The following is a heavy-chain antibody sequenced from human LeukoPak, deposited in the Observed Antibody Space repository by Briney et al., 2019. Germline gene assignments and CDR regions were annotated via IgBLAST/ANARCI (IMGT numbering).Heavy chain of an antibody. CDR3: AKDRITVFGVIIRTGYDC. J-gene: IGHJ4*02. CDR1: GFTFSSYA. V-gene: IGHV3-23*01. Sequence: GGSLRLSCAASGFTFSSYAMSWVRQAPGKGLEWVSSISGSGDSRNHAASVKGRFTISRDNSKNTLYLQMNSLRAEDTAVYYCAKDRITVFGVIIRTGYDCWGQGILVTVSS. CDR2: ISGSGDSR. D-gene: IGHD3-3*01.